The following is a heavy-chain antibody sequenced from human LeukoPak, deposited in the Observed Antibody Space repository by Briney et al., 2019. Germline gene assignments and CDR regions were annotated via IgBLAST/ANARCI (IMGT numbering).Heavy chain of an antibody. V-gene: IGHV4-39*01. CDR1: GDSISSGNFY. Sequence: SETLSLTCTVSGDSISSGNFYWGRVRQPPGKGREWLESIHDSGNTYYNPPLKSPVTISVDTPKNQCSLSQSSVCAASTAVCFCAGGGRATILTGMDFWGQGILVTVSS. CDR2: IHDSGNT. D-gene: IGHD1-26*01. CDR3: AGGGRATILTGMDF. J-gene: IGHJ4*02.